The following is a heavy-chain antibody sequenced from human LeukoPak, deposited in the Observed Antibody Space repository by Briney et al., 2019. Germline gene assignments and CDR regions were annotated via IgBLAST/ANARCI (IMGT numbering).Heavy chain of an antibody. CDR2: ISSGSNYI. V-gene: IGHV3-21*06. Sequence: GGSLRLSCAASGFTFSSYSMVWVSQAPGKGLEWVSSISSGSNYIYYADSVKGRFTISRDNARTSLYLQVNSLRAEDTAVYYCARDKAQDSVYYGMDVWGQGTTVTVSS. CDR3: ARDKAQDSVYYGMDV. D-gene: IGHD6-6*01. CDR1: GFTFSSYS. J-gene: IGHJ6*02.